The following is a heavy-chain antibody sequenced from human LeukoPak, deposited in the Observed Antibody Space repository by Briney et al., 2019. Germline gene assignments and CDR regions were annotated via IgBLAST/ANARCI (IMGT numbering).Heavy chain of an antibody. Sequence: GESLKISCKGSGYSFTSYWIGWVRQMPGKGLEWMGIIYPGDSDTRYSPSFQGQVTISADKSISTAYLQWSSLKASDTAMYYCARSDRGYSSPRHFDYWGQGTLVTVSS. CDR1: GYSFTSYW. CDR3: ARSDRGYSSPRHFDY. J-gene: IGHJ4*02. D-gene: IGHD5-18*01. V-gene: IGHV5-51*01. CDR2: IYPGDSDT.